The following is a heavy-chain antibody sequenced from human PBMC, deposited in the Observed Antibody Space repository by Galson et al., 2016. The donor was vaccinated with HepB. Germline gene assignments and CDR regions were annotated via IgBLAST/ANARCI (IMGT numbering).Heavy chain of an antibody. CDR2: ISWNSKRI. V-gene: IGHV3-9*01. J-gene: IGHJ4*02. D-gene: IGHD3-3*01. CDR3: ARDKGEGTSFLPYYFDF. CDR1: GFTFDDHG. Sequence: LRLSCAASGFTFDDHGMHWVRQGPGKGLEWVSGISWNSKRIGYADSVKGRFTIFRDNAKNSLYLQMNSLRPEDTAFYYCARDKGEGTSFLPYYFDFWGQGTLVTVSS.